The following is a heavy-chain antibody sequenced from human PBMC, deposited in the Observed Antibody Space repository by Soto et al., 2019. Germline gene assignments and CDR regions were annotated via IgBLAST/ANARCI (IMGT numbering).Heavy chain of an antibody. V-gene: IGHV4-39*01. CDR2: IYYSGST. CDR1: GGSVSSGSYY. CDR3: ARQRTSVVTQAYFDV. D-gene: IGHD2-21*02. Sequence: PSETLSLTCTVSGGSVSSGSYYWSWIRQPPGKGLEWIGSIYYSGSTYNNPSLRSRVSMSIDTSKDQFSPKLRSVTAADTALYFCARQRTSVVTQAYFDVWGPGSLVTVSS. J-gene: IGHJ4*02.